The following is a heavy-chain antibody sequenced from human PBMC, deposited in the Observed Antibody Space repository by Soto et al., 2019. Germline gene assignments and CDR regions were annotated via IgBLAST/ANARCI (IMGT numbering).Heavy chain of an antibody. Sequence: QVQLVQSGAEVKKPGSSVKVSCKASGGTFSSYAISWVRQAPGQGLEWMGGIIPIFGTANYAQKFQGRVTSTADKSTSTAYMELSSLRSEDTAVYYCARVDYYDSTGGHVAFDIWGQGTMVTVSS. CDR2: IIPIFGTA. CDR1: GGTFSSYA. J-gene: IGHJ3*02. V-gene: IGHV1-69*06. D-gene: IGHD3-22*01. CDR3: ARVDYYDSTGGHVAFDI.